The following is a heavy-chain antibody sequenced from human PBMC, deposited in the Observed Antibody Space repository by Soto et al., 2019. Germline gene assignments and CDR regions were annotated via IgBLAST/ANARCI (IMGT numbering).Heavy chain of an antibody. CDR2: INPSGGST. V-gene: IGHV1-46*01. CDR3: ARESQWLVPRYGREV. Sequence: GSVNVSCKASGYTFTSYYMHWVRQAPGQGLEWMGIINPSGGSTSYAQKFQGRVTMTRGTSTSTVYMELSSLRSEDTAVYYCARESQWLVPRYGREVWGQETTVSVS. J-gene: IGHJ6*02. D-gene: IGHD6-19*01. CDR1: GYTFTSYY.